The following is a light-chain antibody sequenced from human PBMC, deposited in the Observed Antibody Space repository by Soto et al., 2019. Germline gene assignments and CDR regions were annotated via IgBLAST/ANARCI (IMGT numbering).Light chain of an antibody. Sequence: VQMTHSPSTLSAPVGDRVTLTCRASQSISGWLAWYQQRPGTAPKLMIYKASTLETGVPSRFSGSGSGTEFTLTINNLQPDDFATYYCQQYADYSRTFGQGTKVDIK. CDR3: QQYADYSRT. V-gene: IGKV1-5*03. CDR2: KAS. CDR1: QSISGW. J-gene: IGKJ1*01.